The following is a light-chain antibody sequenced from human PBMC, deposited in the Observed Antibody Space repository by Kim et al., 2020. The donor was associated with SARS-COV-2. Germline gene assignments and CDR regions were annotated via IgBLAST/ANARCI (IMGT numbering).Light chain of an antibody. V-gene: IGLV2-14*01. CDR1: SSDVGGYNY. Sequence: QSALTQPASVSGSPGQSITISCTGTSSDVGGYNYVSWYQQPPGKAPKLMIYDVSKRPSGVSNRFSGSTSGNTASLTISGRQAEDEADYYCSSYTSSSTWVFGGGTQLTVL. J-gene: IGLJ3*02. CDR3: SSYTSSSTWV. CDR2: DVS.